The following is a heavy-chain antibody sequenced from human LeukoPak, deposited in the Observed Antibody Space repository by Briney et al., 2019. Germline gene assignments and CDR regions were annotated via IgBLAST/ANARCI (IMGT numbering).Heavy chain of an antibody. D-gene: IGHD6-19*01. V-gene: IGHV4-39*01. CDR3: ARHSASGWTALNWFDP. CDR1: GASISSSRSC. CDR2: FYYTRAT. Sequence: SETLSLTCTVSGASISSSRSCWAWIRQPPGRGLEWIGTFYYTRATYYNPSLERRVNTSVDTSKNQFSLRLTSVSAADTAVYYCARHSASGWTALNWFDPWGQGTLVTVSS. J-gene: IGHJ5*02.